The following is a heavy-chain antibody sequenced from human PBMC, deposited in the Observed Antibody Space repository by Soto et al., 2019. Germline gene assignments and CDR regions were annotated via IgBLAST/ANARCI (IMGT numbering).Heavy chain of an antibody. Sequence: EVQLVESGGGLVQPGGSLRLSCAASGFTFSSYWMSWVRQAPGKGLEWVANIKQDGSEKYYVDSVKGRFTISRDNAKNSLYLQMNSLRAEDTAVYYCARENIFDEWDAFDIWGQGTMVTVSS. CDR2: IKQDGSEK. V-gene: IGHV3-7*04. CDR1: GFTFSSYW. J-gene: IGHJ3*02. D-gene: IGHD3-3*01. CDR3: ARENIFDEWDAFDI.